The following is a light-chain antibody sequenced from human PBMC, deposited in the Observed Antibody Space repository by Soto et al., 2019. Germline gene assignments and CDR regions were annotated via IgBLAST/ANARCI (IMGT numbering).Light chain of an antibody. CDR3: QQYNSYSLT. CDR2: KAS. Sequence: DIQMTQSPSTLFASVGDRVTITCPASQSISSWLAWYQQKPGKAPKFLIYKASNLEVGVPSRFSGSGSGTEFTITISSLQPDDFETYYCQQYNSYSLTFGGGTKVDIK. V-gene: IGKV1-5*03. J-gene: IGKJ4*01. CDR1: QSISSW.